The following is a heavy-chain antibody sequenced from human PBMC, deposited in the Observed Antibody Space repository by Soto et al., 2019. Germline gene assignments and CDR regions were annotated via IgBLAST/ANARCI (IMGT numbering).Heavy chain of an antibody. Sequence: QVQLQESGPGLVKPSQTLSLTCTVSGGSISSGGYYWSWIRQHPGKGLEWIGYIYYSGSTYYNPSLKSRVTISVDPSKNQFSLKLSSVTAAETAVYYCAREVSYQLLPGDRLNWFDPWGQGTLVTVSS. V-gene: IGHV4-31*03. CDR2: IYYSGST. J-gene: IGHJ5*02. CDR1: GGSISSGGYY. D-gene: IGHD2-2*01. CDR3: AREVSYQLLPGDRLNWFDP.